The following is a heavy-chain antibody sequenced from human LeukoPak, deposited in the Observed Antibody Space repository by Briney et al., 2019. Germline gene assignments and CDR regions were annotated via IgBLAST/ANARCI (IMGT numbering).Heavy chain of an antibody. J-gene: IGHJ3*02. D-gene: IGHD2/OR15-2a*01. CDR3: ARAKNRAYAFDI. CDR2: INTSGGST. CDR1: GYTFTSYY. V-gene: IGHV1-46*01. Sequence: ASVKVSCKASGYTFTSYYMHWVLQAPGQGLEWMGIINTSGGSTSYAQKFQGRVTMTRDTSTSTVYMELSSLRSEDTAVYYCARAKNRAYAFDIWGQGTMVTVSS.